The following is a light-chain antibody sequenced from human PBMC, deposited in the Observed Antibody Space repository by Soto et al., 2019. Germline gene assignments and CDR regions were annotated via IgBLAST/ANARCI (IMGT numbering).Light chain of an antibody. CDR1: QSVSSY. V-gene: IGKV3-11*01. J-gene: IGKJ1*01. Sequence: EIVLTQSPAILSMSPGERATLSCRASQSVSSYFAWYQQKPGQAPRLLIYDASNRATGVPARFSGSGSGTDFTLTISSLEPEDSAIYYSYHRRYWPVPFGQGPQV. CDR3: YHRRYWPVP. CDR2: DAS.